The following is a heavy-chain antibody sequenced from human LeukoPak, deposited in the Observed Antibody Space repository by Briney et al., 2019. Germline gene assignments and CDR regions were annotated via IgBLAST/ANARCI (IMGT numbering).Heavy chain of an antibody. CDR3: ESSDYGMDV. CDR2: ISSSSSYI. Sequence: AGGSLRLSCADSGFTFSIYSVNGVREAPGEGLEWVSSISSSSSYIYYADSVKGRFTIPRDNAKNSLYLQKKSLRAEDTAVYYFESSDYGMDVWGQGTTVTVSS. CDR1: GFTFSIYS. J-gene: IGHJ6*02. V-gene: IGHV3-21*03.